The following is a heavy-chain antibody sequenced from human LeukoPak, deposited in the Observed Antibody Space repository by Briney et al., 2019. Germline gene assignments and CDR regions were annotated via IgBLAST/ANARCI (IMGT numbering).Heavy chain of an antibody. V-gene: IGHV1-2*02. CDR3: ARGFRDSAWYELFDC. D-gene: IGHD6-19*01. J-gene: IGHJ4*02. CDR2: INPNSGGT. CDR1: GYTFTGYY. Sequence: ASVKVSCKASGYTFTGYYMHWVRQAPGQGLEWMGWINPNSGGTNYAQKFQGRVTMTRDTSISTAYMELSRLRSDDTAVYYCARGFRDSAWYELFDCWGQGTLVTVSS.